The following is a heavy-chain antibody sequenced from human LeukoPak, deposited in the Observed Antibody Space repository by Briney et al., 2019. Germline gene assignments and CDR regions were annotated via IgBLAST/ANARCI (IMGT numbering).Heavy chain of an antibody. CDR3: ARRINSGYDPYFFNY. J-gene: IGHJ4*02. D-gene: IGHD5-12*01. Sequence: SETLSLTCTVSGGSITSRHYYSGWIRQPPGKGLEWIGSIFYTGSTYYNPSLKSRVTISVDTSKNQFSLKLTSVTAADTAVYYCARRINSGYDPYFFNYWGQGTLVTVSS. CDR2: IFYTGST. CDR1: GGSITSRHYY. V-gene: IGHV4-39*01.